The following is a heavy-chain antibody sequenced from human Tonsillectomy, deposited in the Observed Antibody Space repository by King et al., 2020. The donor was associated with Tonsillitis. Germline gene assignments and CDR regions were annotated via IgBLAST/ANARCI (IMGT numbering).Heavy chain of an antibody. J-gene: IGHJ4*02. V-gene: IGHV4-31*03. CDR1: GGSISSGGYY. Sequence: VQLQESGPGLVKPSQTLSLTCTVSGGSISSGGYYWSWIRQHPGKGLEWIGYIYYSGSTYYNPSLKSRVTISVDTSKNQFSLKLSSVTAADTAVYYCAREDHNLGYYYDSRSTIDYWGQGTLVTVSS. CDR2: IYYSGST. CDR3: AREDHNLGYYYDSRSTIDY. D-gene: IGHD3-22*01.